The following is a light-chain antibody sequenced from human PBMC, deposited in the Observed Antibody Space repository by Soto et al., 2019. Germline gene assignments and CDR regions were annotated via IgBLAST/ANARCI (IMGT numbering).Light chain of an antibody. CDR2: VNT. CDR3: QSYDSSLSGWV. Sequence: QSVLTQPPSVSGAPGQTITISCTGSSSNIGADFGVHWYQQLPGAAPKLVIFVNTNRPSGVPDRFSGSKSGTSASLAITGLQAEDEADYYCQSYDSSLSGWVFGGGTKVTVL. CDR1: SSNIGADFG. V-gene: IGLV1-40*01. J-gene: IGLJ3*02.